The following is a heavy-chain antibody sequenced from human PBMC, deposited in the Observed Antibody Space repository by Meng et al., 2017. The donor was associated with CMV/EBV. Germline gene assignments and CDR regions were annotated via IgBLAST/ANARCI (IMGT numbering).Heavy chain of an antibody. CDR1: GYNFTGYG. Sequence: QVRLGQSGVEVKKPGASVKVSCKASGYNFTGYGISWVRQAPGQGLEWMGWISVYNGHTNFAQNLQGRVTMTTDTSTNTAYVELRSLRSDDTAIYYCARGVPLGIIYSFDYWGQGTLVTVSS. J-gene: IGHJ4*01. CDR3: ARGVPLGIIYSFDY. V-gene: IGHV1-18*01. D-gene: IGHD2-21*01. CDR2: ISVYNGHT.